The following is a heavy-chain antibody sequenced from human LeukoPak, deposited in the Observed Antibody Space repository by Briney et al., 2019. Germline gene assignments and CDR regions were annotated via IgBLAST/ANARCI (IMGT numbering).Heavy chain of an antibody. J-gene: IGHJ6*02. CDR3: AKDYSNPYTMDV. V-gene: IGHV3-23*01. CDR2: ISGSGGNT. D-gene: IGHD3-10*01. Sequence: GGSLRLSCAASGFSFSSYAMTWVRQAPGKGREWVSVISGSGGNTYYADSVKGRFTISRDNSNNTLFLQMNSLRAEDTAVCYCAKDYSNPYTMDVWGQGTTVTVSS. CDR1: GFSFSSYA.